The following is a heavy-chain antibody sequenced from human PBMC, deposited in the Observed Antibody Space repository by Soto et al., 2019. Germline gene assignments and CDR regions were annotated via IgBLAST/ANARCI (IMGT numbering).Heavy chain of an antibody. CDR1: GGTFSSYA. CDR2: IIPIFGTA. J-gene: IGHJ6*02. Sequence: ASVKVSCKASGGTFSSYAISWVRQAPGQGLEWMGGIIPIFGTANYAQKFQGRVTITADESTSTAYMELSSLRSEDTAVYYCARSSSGWSYYYGMDVWGQGTTVTVSS. V-gene: IGHV1-69*13. D-gene: IGHD6-19*01. CDR3: ARSSSGWSYYYGMDV.